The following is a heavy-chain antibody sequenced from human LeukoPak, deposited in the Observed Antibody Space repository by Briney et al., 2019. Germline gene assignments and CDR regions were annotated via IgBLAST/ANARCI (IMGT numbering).Heavy chain of an antibody. CDR3: ARGFCSVGACYLQGGAFDI. J-gene: IGHJ3*02. D-gene: IGHD2-15*01. V-gene: IGHV4-59*01. CDR1: GGSINNYY. Sequence: SETLSLTCTVSGGSINNYYWSWIRQPPGKGLEWIGYIYYSGSTKYSPSLESRVSISLGASKNEFSLNLSSVTAADTAVYFCARGFCSVGACYLQGGAFDIWGQGTEVTVS. CDR2: IYYSGST.